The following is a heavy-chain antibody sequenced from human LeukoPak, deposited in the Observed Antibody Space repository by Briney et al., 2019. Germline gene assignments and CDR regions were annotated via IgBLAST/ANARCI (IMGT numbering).Heavy chain of an antibody. CDR3: ARGGAAADAPDY. CDR2: IWSSSSYI. D-gene: IGHD6-13*01. CDR1: GFTFSSYS. J-gene: IGHJ4*02. Sequence: GGSLRLSCAASGFTFSSYSMNWVRQAPGKGLEWVSSIWSSSSYIYYADSVKGRFTISRDNAKNSLYLQMNSLRAEDTAVYYCARGGAAADAPDYWGQGTLVNVSS. V-gene: IGHV3-21*01.